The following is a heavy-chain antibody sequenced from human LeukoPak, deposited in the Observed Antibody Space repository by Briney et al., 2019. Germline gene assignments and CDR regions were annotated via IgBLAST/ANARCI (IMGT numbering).Heavy chain of an antibody. Sequence: GGSLRLSCAASGFTFSSFAMNWVRQAPGKGLEWVSGINGSGDSTYYADSVKGRFTISRDNSKNTLYLQMNSLRAEDTAVYYCAKDLLSGGNCYSIFHYWGQGTLVTVSS. J-gene: IGHJ4*02. CDR3: AKDLLSGGNCYSIFHY. CDR1: GFTFSSFA. D-gene: IGHD2-15*01. CDR2: INGSGDST. V-gene: IGHV3-23*01.